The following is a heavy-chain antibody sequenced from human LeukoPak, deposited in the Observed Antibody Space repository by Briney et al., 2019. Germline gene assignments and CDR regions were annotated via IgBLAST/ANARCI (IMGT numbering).Heavy chain of an antibody. Sequence: SETLSLTCTVSGDSISSDYYWSWIRQPPGKGLEWIGYIYYSGSTSYYNPSLKSRVTISIDTSKNQFSLKLSSVTAADTAVHYCARGGNRLRLDYWGQGNMVTVSS. V-gene: IGHV4-30-4*01. CDR1: GDSISSDYY. D-gene: IGHD4-17*01. CDR3: ARGGNRLRLDY. CDR2: IYYSGST. J-gene: IGHJ4*02.